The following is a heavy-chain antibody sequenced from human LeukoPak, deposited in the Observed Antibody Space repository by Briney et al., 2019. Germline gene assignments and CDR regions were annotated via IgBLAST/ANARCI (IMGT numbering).Heavy chain of an antibody. V-gene: IGHV3-7*03. D-gene: IGHD2-8*01. CDR2: IKQDGSEK. J-gene: IGHJ4*02. CDR3: ARTYCTNGVCYTFDY. Sequence: GGSLRLSCVGSGFTFTTYWMTWVRQAPGKGLEWVANIKQDGSEKYYVDSVKGRFTISRDNAKNSLYLQMNSLRAEDTALYYCARTYCTNGVCYTFDYWGQGTLVTVSS. CDR1: GFTFTTYW.